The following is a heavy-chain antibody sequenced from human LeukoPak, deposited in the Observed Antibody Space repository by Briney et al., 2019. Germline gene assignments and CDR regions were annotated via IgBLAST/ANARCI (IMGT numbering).Heavy chain of an antibody. Sequence: NPSETLSLTCAVYGGSFSGYYWSWIRQPPGKGLEWIGEINHSGSTNYNPSLKSRVTILVDTSKNQFSLKLSSVTAADTAVYYCARVIWQQLVPSYYYYYYMDVWGKGTTVTVSS. CDR1: GGSFSGYY. V-gene: IGHV4-34*01. CDR3: ARVIWQQLVPSYYYYYYMDV. J-gene: IGHJ6*03. D-gene: IGHD6-13*01. CDR2: INHSGST.